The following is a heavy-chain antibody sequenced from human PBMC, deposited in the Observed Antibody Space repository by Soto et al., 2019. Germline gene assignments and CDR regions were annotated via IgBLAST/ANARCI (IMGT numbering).Heavy chain of an antibody. Sequence: ASVKVSCKVSGYTLTELSMHWVRQAPGKGLEWMGGFDPEDGETIYAQKFQGRVTMTEDTSTDTAYMELSSLRSEDTAVYYCATYTLFRRVYDFWSGYDNYYYGMDVWGQGTTVTVSS. D-gene: IGHD3-3*01. CDR3: ATYTLFRRVYDFWSGYDNYYYGMDV. V-gene: IGHV1-24*01. CDR1: GYTLTELS. CDR2: FDPEDGET. J-gene: IGHJ6*02.